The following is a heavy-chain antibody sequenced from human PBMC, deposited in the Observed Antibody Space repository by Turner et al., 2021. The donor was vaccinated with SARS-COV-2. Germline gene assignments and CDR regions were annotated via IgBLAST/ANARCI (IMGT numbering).Heavy chain of an antibody. J-gene: IGHJ4*02. CDR3: ARVGSYGRRDVDY. V-gene: IGHV3-53*01. Sequence: EVQLVESGGGLIQPGGSLRLSCAAPGFTVSSNYMSWVRQAPGNGLEWVSVIYSGGSTYYADSVKGRFTISRDNSKNTLYLQMNSLRAEDTAVYYCARVGSYGRRDVDYWGQGTLVTVSS. CDR1: GFTVSSNY. D-gene: IGHD5-18*01. CDR2: IYSGGST.